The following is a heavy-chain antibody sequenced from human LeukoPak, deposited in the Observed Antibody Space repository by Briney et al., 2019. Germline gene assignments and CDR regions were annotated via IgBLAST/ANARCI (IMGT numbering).Heavy chain of an antibody. CDR3: ARAALMTTVTPIDY. CDR1: GFTFSDYY. CDR2: ISSSGSTI. Sequence: GGSLRLSCAASGFTFSDYYMSWIRQAPGKGLEWVSYISSSGSTIYYADSVKGRFTISRDNAKNSLYLQMNRLRAEDTAVYYCARAALMTTVTPIDYWGQGTLVTVSS. V-gene: IGHV3-11*04. D-gene: IGHD4-17*01. J-gene: IGHJ4*02.